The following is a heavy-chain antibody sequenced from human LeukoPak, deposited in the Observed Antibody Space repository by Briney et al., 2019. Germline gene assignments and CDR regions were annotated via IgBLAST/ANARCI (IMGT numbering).Heavy chain of an antibody. CDR3: ARDHPGVSAAADTFDC. CDR2: IYYSGST. Sequence: SETLSLTCTVSGGSISSSSYYWGWIRQPPGKGLEWIGSIYYSGSTYYNPSLKSRVTISVDTSKNQFSLKLSSVTAADTAVYYCARDHPGVSAAADTFDCWGQGTLVTVSS. J-gene: IGHJ4*02. V-gene: IGHV4-39*07. D-gene: IGHD6-13*01. CDR1: GGSISSSSYY.